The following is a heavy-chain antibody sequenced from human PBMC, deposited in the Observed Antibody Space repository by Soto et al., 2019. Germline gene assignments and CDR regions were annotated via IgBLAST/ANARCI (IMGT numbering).Heavy chain of an antibody. CDR3: AKDREWLEGGWFDP. D-gene: IGHD6-19*01. CDR2: ISGGGDTT. Sequence: GGSLRLSCAASGFSFSIYAMSWVRQAPGKGLEWVSAISGGGDTTSYAESVKGRFTISRDNSKNTLNLEMNSLRGDDTAVYYCAKDREWLEGGWFDPWGQGTLVTVSS. J-gene: IGHJ5*02. CDR1: GFSFSIYA. V-gene: IGHV3-23*01.